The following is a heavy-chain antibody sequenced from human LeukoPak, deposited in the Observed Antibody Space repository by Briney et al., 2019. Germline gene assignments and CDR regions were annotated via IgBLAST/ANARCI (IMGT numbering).Heavy chain of an antibody. Sequence: GGSLRLSCAASGFTFSSYEMNWVRQAPGKGLEWVSYISSSGSTIYYADSVKGRFTISRDNAKNSLYLQMNSLRAEDTAVYYCARVEGYYDSSGYPMGDYWGQGTLVTVSS. CDR1: GFTFSSYE. CDR2: ISSSGSTI. D-gene: IGHD3-22*01. V-gene: IGHV3-48*03. CDR3: ARVEGYYDSSGYPMGDY. J-gene: IGHJ4*02.